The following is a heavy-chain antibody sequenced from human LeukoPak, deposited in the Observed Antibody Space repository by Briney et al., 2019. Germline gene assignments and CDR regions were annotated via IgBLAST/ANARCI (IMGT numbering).Heavy chain of an antibody. V-gene: IGHV3-23*01. CDR1: GFTFSSYA. CDR3: ARDSGYSGYSDY. Sequence: GGSLRLSCAASGFTFSSYAMSWVRQAPGKGLEWVSATSGSGGSTYYADSVKGRFTISRDNAKNSLNLQMNSLRAEDTAVYYCARDSGYSGYSDYWGQGTLVTVSS. J-gene: IGHJ4*02. D-gene: IGHD5-12*01. CDR2: TSGSGGST.